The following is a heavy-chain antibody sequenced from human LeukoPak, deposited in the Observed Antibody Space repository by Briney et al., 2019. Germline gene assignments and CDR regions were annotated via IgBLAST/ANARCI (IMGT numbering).Heavy chain of an antibody. CDR1: GFTFDDYA. J-gene: IGHJ3*02. D-gene: IGHD2-21*02. V-gene: IGHV3-9*01. CDR3: AKDIDGDTDAFDI. CDR2: ISWNSGSI. Sequence: PGGSLRLSCAASGFTFDDYAMHWVRQAPGKGLEWVSGISWNSGSIGYADSVKGRFTISRDNAKNSLYLQMNSLRAEDTALYCCAKDIDGDTDAFDIWGQGTMVTVSS.